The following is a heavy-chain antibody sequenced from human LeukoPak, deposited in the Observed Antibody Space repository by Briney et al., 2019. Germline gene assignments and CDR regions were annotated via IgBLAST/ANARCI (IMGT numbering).Heavy chain of an antibody. V-gene: IGHV3-48*04. CDR3: ARAEGITMIVVANGDY. CDR1: GFTFSSYS. Sequence: PGGSLRLSCAASGFTFSSYSMNWVRQAPGKGLEWVSYISSSSSTIYYADSVKGRFTISRDNAKNSLYLQMNSLRAEDTAVYYCARAEGITMIVVANGDYWGQGTLATVSS. CDR2: ISSSSSTI. D-gene: IGHD3-22*01. J-gene: IGHJ4*02.